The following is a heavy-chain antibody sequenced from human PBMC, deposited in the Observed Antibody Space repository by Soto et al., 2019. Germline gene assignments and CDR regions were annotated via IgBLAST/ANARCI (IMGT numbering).Heavy chain of an antibody. Sequence: GGSLRLSCAASGFTFSSYAMSWVRQAPGKGLEWVSAISGSGGSTYYADSVKGRFTISRDNSKNTLYLQMNSLRAEDTAVYYCAKGLPGDRGKGYYFDYWGQGTLVTVSS. CDR1: GFTFSSYA. V-gene: IGHV3-23*01. CDR3: AKGLPGDRGKGYYFDY. J-gene: IGHJ4*02. D-gene: IGHD7-27*01. CDR2: ISGSGGST.